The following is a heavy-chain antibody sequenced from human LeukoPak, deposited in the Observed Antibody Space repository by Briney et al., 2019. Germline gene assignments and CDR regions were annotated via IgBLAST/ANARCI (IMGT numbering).Heavy chain of an antibody. CDR2: IYYSGST. CDR1: GGSISSSSYY. CDR3: ASRSSVAGTGPG. J-gene: IGHJ4*02. D-gene: IGHD6-13*01. Sequence: SETLSLTCTVSGGSISSSSYYWGWIRQPPGKGLEWIGSIYYSGSTYYNPSLKSRVTISVDTPKNQFSLKLSSVTAADTAVYYCASRSSVAGTGPGWGQGTLVTVSS. V-gene: IGHV4-39*01.